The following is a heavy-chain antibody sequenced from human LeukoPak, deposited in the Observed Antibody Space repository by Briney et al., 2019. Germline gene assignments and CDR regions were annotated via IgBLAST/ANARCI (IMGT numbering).Heavy chain of an antibody. V-gene: IGHV3-53*01. J-gene: IGHJ4*02. D-gene: IGHD5-12*01. CDR1: GFTVSNNY. Sequence: GGSLRLSCAASGFTVSNNYMSWVRQAPGKGLEWVSVIHSGGTTNYPDSVQGRFTISRDNSKTTVYLHMNSLRAEDTAVYYCARDSDSGYGPFASWGQGTLVTVSS. CDR2: IHSGGTT. CDR3: ARDSDSGYGPFAS.